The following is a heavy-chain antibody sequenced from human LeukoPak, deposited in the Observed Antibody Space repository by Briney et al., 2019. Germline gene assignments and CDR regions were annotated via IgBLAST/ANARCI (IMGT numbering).Heavy chain of an antibody. D-gene: IGHD4-17*01. CDR3: ATGVTTYGY. CDR1: GYTFTSYG. J-gene: IGHJ4*02. V-gene: IGHV1-46*01. Sequence: ASVKVSCKASGYTFTSYGISWVRQAPGQGLEWMGIINPSGDSTSYAQKFQGRVTITRDTSASIAYMELSSLRSEDTAVYYCATGVTTYGYWGQGTLVTVSS. CDR2: INPSGDST.